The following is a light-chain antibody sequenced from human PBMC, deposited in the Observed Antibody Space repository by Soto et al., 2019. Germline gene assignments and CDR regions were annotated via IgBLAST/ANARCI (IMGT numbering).Light chain of an antibody. CDR2: DAS. V-gene: IGKV1-5*01. CDR3: QQYSSYLLT. Sequence: ILMTQSPATLSSSVGDRVTLTCRASQTISSWLAWYQQKPEKAPKLLMYDASSLESGVPSRFSGSGSGTDFTLTISSLQPDDFATYYCQQYSSYLLTFGGGTKVDI. J-gene: IGKJ4*01. CDR1: QTISSW.